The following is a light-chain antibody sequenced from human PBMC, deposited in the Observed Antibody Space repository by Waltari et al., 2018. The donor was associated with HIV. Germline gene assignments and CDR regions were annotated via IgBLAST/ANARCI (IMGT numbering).Light chain of an antibody. V-gene: IGLV3-21*02. CDR2: DDR. J-gene: IGLJ2*01. CDR1: NIGSKT. Sequence: SYVLTQPPSVSVAPGRTARITCGGNNIGSKTVHWYQQRPGQAPVLVVFDDRDRPSGIPERFSGSSSGNTATLTISGVEAGHEADYYCQVWDSSANGVFGGGTKLTVL. CDR3: QVWDSSANGV.